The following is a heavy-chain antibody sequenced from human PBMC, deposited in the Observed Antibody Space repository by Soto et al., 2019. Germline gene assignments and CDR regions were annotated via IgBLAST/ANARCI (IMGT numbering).Heavy chain of an antibody. CDR1: GFTVSSNY. CDR3: AREARSQRGNWFDP. CDR2: IYSGGST. D-gene: IGHD6-25*01. V-gene: IGHV3-53*02. J-gene: IGHJ5*02. Sequence: EVQLVETGGGLIQPGGSLRLSCAASGFTVSSNYMSWVRQAPGKGLEWVSVIYSGGSTYYADSVKGRFTISRDNSKNTLYLQMNSLRAEDTAVYYCAREARSQRGNWFDPWGQGTLVTVSS.